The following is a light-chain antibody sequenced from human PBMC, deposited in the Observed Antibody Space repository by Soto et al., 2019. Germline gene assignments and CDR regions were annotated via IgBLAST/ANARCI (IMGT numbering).Light chain of an antibody. J-gene: IGKJ1*01. Sequence: EIVLTQSPGTLSLSPGEIATLSCRASQSVSSSSLAWYQQVPGQATRLLIYGASSRATGIPDRFSGCGSGTDFTPTISRLEPEDCAVYYCQQYGSPPWTFGQGTKVDIK. CDR1: QSVSSSS. CDR2: GAS. CDR3: QQYGSPPWT. V-gene: IGKV3-20*01.